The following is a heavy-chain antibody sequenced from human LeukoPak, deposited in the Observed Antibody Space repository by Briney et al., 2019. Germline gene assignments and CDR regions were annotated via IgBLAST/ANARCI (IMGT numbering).Heavy chain of an antibody. CDR2: IYYSGST. CDR1: GGSISSYY. J-gene: IGHJ4*02. D-gene: IGHD3-10*01. CDR3: ARGGITMVRGVIRFYYFDY. V-gene: IGHV4-59*01. Sequence: SETLSLTCTVSGGSISSYYWSWIRQPPGKGLEWIGYIYYSGSTSYNPSLKSRVTISVDTSKNQFSLKLSSVTAADTAVYYCARGGITMVRGVIRFYYFDYWGQGTLVTVSS.